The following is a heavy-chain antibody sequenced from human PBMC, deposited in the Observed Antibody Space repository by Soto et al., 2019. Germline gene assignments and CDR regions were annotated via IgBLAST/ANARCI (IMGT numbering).Heavy chain of an antibody. CDR1: GYTFTSYA. V-gene: IGHV1-3*01. Sequence: ASVKVSCKASGYTFTSYAIHWVRQAPGQRLEWMGWINAGNGNTKYSQKFQGRVTITRDTSASTAYMELSSLRSEDTAVYYCARDEGYSDSTGNPEYFQHWGQGTLVTV. D-gene: IGHD3-22*01. CDR3: ARDEGYSDSTGNPEYFQH. J-gene: IGHJ1*01. CDR2: INAGNGNT.